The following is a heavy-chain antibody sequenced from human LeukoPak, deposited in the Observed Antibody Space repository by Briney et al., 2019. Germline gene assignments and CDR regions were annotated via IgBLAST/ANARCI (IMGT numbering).Heavy chain of an antibody. Sequence: ASVKVSCKASGGTLSSYAISWVRQAPGQGLEWMGGIIPIFGTANYAQKFQGRVTITADESTSTAYMELSSLRSEDTAVYYCARDGSSGWSFLYYFDYWGQGTLVTVSS. CDR2: IIPIFGTA. J-gene: IGHJ4*02. CDR1: GGTLSSYA. V-gene: IGHV1-69*13. CDR3: ARDGSSGWSFLYYFDY. D-gene: IGHD6-19*01.